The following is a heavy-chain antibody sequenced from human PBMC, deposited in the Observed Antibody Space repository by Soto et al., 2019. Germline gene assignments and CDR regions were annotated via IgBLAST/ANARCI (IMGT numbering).Heavy chain of an antibody. Sequence: GGSLRLSCAASGFTFSSYWMSWVRQAPGKGLEWVANIKQDGSEKYYVDSVKGRFTISRDNAKNSLYLQMNSLRAEDTAVYYCARDYDDILTGYIGASCGMDVWGQGTTVTVSS. D-gene: IGHD3-9*01. V-gene: IGHV3-7*05. J-gene: IGHJ6*02. CDR3: ARDYDDILTGYIGASCGMDV. CDR1: GFTFSSYW. CDR2: IKQDGSEK.